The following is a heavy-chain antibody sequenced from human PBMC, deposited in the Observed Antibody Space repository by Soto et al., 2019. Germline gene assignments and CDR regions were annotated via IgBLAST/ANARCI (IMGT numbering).Heavy chain of an antibody. Sequence: GGSLRLSCAASGFTFSDYYMSWIRQAPGKGLEWVSYISSSSSYTNYADSVKGRFTISRDNAKNSLYLQMNSLRAEDTAVYYCARVLIAAAGYYFDYWGQGTLVTVSS. V-gene: IGHV3-11*06. CDR2: ISSSSSYT. J-gene: IGHJ4*02. CDR3: ARVLIAAAGYYFDY. CDR1: GFTFSDYY. D-gene: IGHD6-13*01.